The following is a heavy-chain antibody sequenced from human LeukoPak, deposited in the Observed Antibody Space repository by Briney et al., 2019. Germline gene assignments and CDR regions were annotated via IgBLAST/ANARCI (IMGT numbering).Heavy chain of an antibody. D-gene: IGHD2-2*02. CDR2: INHSGST. V-gene: IGHV4-34*01. J-gene: IGHJ2*01. CDR1: GGSFSGYY. Sequence: SETLSLTCAVYGGSFSGYYWSWIRQPPGKGLEWIGEINHSGSTNYNPSLKSRVTISVDTSKNQFSLKLSSVTAADTAVYYCARKGVVVPAAILMFDPWGRGTLVTVSS. CDR3: ARKGVVVPAAILMFDP.